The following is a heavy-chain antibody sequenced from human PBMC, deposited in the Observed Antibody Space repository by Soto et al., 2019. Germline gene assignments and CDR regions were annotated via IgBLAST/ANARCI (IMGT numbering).Heavy chain of an antibody. CDR3: ARGGELLLTYYFDY. CDR2: IHHSGST. J-gene: IGHJ4*02. V-gene: IGHV4-34*01. Sequence: SETLSLTCAVYGGSFGAYYWSWIRQPPGKGLEWIGEIHHSGSTNYNPSLKSRVTISVDTSKKQLSLKMSSVTAADTAVYYCARGGELLLTYYFDYWGQGTLVTVSS. D-gene: IGHD1-7*01. CDR1: GGSFGAYY.